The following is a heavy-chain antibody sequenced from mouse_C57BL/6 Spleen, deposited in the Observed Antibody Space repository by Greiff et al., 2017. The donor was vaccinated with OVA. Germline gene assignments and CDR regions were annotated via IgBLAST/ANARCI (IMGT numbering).Heavy chain of an antibody. CDR2: ISSGSSTI. D-gene: IGHD1-1*01. CDR3: AGITTVVAEGYFDV. V-gene: IGHV5-17*01. Sequence: EVKVVESGGGLVKPGGSLKLSCAASGFTFSDYGMHWVRQAPEKGLEWVAYISSGSSTIYYADTVKGRFTISRDNAKNTLFLQMTSLRSEDTDMYYCAGITTVVAEGYFDVWGTGTTVTVSS. J-gene: IGHJ1*03. CDR1: GFTFSDYG.